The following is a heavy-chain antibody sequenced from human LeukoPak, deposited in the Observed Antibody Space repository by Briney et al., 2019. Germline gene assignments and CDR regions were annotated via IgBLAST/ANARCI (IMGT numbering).Heavy chain of an antibody. D-gene: IGHD4-17*01. CDR1: GFTFSSYG. CDR3: ARVHFPYGDFDY. V-gene: IGHV3-30*03. CDR2: ISYDGSNK. J-gene: IGHJ4*02. Sequence: GGSLRLSCAASGFTFSSYGMHWVRQAPGKGLEWVAVISYDGSNKYYADSVKGRFTISRDNSKNTVYLQMGSLRAEDTAVYFCARVHFPYGDFDYWGQGALVTVSS.